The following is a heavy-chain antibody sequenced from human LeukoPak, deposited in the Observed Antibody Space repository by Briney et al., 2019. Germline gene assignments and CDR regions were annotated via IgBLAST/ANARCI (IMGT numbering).Heavy chain of an antibody. J-gene: IGHJ4*02. CDR3: ARAYSSGLIDY. D-gene: IGHD6-19*01. CDR2: MNPNSGNT. CDR1: GYTFTSYD. Sequence: ASLKVSCKASGYTFTSYDINWVRQATGQGLEWMGWMNPNSGNTGYAQRFQGRVTMTRNTSISTAYMELSSLRSEDTAVYYCARAYSSGLIDYWGQGTLVTVSS. V-gene: IGHV1-8*01.